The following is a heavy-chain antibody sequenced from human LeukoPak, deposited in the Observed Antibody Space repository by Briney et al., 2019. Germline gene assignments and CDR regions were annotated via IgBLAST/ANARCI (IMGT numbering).Heavy chain of an antibody. CDR1: GYTLTELS. CDR3: ATHPTRYSRGWYDY. Sequence: ASVKVSCAVSGYTLTELSMNWVRQAPGKGLEWMGGFDPEDGETIYAQKFQGRVTMTEDTSTDTAYMELSSLRSEDTAVYYCATHPTRYSRGWYDYWGQGTLVTVSS. D-gene: IGHD6-19*01. CDR2: FDPEDGET. V-gene: IGHV1-24*01. J-gene: IGHJ4*02.